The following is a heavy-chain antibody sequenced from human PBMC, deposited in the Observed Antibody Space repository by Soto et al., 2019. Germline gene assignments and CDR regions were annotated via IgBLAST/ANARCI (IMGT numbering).Heavy chain of an antibody. CDR2: INHSGST. CDR3: AREGDYGDYPYYFDY. D-gene: IGHD4-17*01. J-gene: IGHJ4*02. V-gene: IGHV4-34*01. Sequence: QVQLQQWGAGLLKPSETLSLTCAVYGGSFSGYYWSWIRQPPGKGLEWIGEINHSGSTNYNPSLKRRVTISVDTSKNQFSLKLSSVTAADTAVYYCAREGDYGDYPYYFDYWGQGTLVTVSS. CDR1: GGSFSGYY.